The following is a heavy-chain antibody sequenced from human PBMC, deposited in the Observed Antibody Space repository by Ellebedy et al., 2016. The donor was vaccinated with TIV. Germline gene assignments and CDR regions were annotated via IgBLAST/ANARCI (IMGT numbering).Heavy chain of an antibody. D-gene: IGHD2-15*01. Sequence: GGSLRLXXAASGFTFSSYSMNWVRQAPGKGLEWVSSISSSSSYIYYADSVKGRFTISRDNAKNSLYLQMNSLRAEDTAVYYCASRILRAYGMDVWGQGTTVTVSS. CDR1: GFTFSSYS. J-gene: IGHJ6*02. CDR3: ASRILRAYGMDV. V-gene: IGHV3-21*01. CDR2: ISSSSSYI.